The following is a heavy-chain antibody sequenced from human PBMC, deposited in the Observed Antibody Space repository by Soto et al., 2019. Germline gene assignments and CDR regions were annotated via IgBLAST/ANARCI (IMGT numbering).Heavy chain of an antibody. CDR2: TSAFYGNS. Sequence: QVHLVQSAAEVKKPGASVTVSCKASGYPFSSYGITWVRQAPGRGLEWMGWTSAFYGNSTYSEKFQGRVTMTIDTPTSTAYMDLTSLKSDDTAVYYCARLVVAGSPLDYWGQGTLVTVSS. J-gene: IGHJ4*02. CDR1: GYPFSSYG. D-gene: IGHD2-15*01. CDR3: ARLVVAGSPLDY. V-gene: IGHV1-18*04.